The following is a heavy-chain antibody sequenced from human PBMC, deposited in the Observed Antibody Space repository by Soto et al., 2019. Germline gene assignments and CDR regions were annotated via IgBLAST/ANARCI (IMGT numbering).Heavy chain of an antibody. CDR1: GASITSGNYY. Sequence: SETLSLTCTVSGASITSGNYYWSWIRQPPGKGLEWIGYIFHTGSTYFNPSLRSRVSISIDTSKSHFSLKLTSVTAADTAMFYCARVSIAADGPFIDHWGQGALVTVS. D-gene: IGHD6-25*01. J-gene: IGHJ4*02. CDR2: IFHTGST. V-gene: IGHV4-30-4*01. CDR3: ARVSIAADGPFIDH.